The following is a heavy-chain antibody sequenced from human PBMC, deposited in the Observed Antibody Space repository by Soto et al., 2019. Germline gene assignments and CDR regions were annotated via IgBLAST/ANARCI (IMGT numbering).Heavy chain of an antibody. J-gene: IGHJ3*02. CDR1: GFTFSSYG. V-gene: IGHV3-30*03. CDR2: ISYDGSNK. D-gene: IGHD3-22*01. Sequence: VQLLESGGDLVQPGGSLRLSCAASGFTFSSYGMHWVRQAPGKGLEWVAVISYDGSNKYYADSVKGRFTISRDNSKNTLYLQMNSLRAEDTAVYYCAQLEYYYDSSPAFDIWGQGTMVTVSS. CDR3: AQLEYYYDSSPAFDI.